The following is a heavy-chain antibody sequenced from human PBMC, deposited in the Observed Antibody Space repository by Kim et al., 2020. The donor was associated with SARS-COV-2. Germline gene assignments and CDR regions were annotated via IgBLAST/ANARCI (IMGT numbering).Heavy chain of an antibody. CDR2: IYYSGST. V-gene: IGHV4-39*01. J-gene: IGHJ4*01. CDR3: ARLGRGSGRFFPNY. CDR1: GGSISSSSYY. Sequence: SETLSLTCTVSGGSISSSSYYWGWIRQPPGKGLEWTGSIYYSGSTYYNPSLKSRVTISVDTSKNQFSLKLSSVTAADTAVYYCARLGRGSGRFFPNYWG. D-gene: IGHD3-10*01.